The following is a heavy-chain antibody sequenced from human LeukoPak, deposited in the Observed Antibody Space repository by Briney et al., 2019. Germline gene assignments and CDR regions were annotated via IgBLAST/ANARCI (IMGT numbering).Heavy chain of an antibody. D-gene: IGHD6-19*01. V-gene: IGHV4-34*01. CDR1: GGSFSGYY. CDR3: ARFMDHIAVAGDDAFDI. J-gene: IGHJ3*02. Sequence: SETLSLTCAVYGGSFSGYYWSWIRQPPGKGLEWIGEINHSGSTNYNPSLKSRVTISVDTSKNQFSLKLSSVTAADTAVYYCARFMDHIAVAGDDAFDIWGQGTMVTVSS. CDR2: INHSGST.